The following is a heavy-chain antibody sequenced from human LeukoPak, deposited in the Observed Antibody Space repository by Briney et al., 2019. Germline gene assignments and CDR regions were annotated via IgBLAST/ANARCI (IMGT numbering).Heavy chain of an antibody. J-gene: IGHJ4*02. V-gene: IGHV3-23*01. CDR2: ISGSGGST. CDR1: GFTFSSYA. D-gene: IGHD3-22*01. CDR3: AKDRRRVVITTAHAY. Sequence: PGGSLRLSCAASGFTFSSYAMSWVRQAPGKGLEWVSAISGSGGSTYYADSVKGRFTISRDNSKNTLYLQMNSLRAEDTAVYYCAKDRRRVVITTAHAYWGQGTLVTVSS.